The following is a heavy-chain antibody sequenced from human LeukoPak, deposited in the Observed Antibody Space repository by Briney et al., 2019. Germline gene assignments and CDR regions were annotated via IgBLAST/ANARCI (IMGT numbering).Heavy chain of an antibody. J-gene: IGHJ5*02. CDR2: ISAYNGNT. V-gene: IGHV1-18*01. CDR1: GYTFTSYA. Sequence: ASVKVSCKASGYTFTSYAMNWVRQAPGQGLEWMGWISAYNGNTNYAQKLQGRVTMTTDTSTSTAYMELRSLRSDDTAVYYCARDHQPYYYGSGKSNWFDPWGQGTLVTVSS. D-gene: IGHD3-10*01. CDR3: ARDHQPYYYGSGKSNWFDP.